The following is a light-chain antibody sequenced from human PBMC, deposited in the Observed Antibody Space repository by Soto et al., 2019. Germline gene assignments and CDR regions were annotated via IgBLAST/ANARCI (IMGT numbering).Light chain of an antibody. Sequence: QSALTQPASVSGSPGQSITISCTGTSGDVGGYNYVSWYQQHPGKAPKLIIYEVSDRPSGVSNRFSGSKSGNTASLTISGLQAEDEADYYCSSYTRGSTLVFGGGTKLTVL. V-gene: IGLV2-14*01. CDR3: SSYTRGSTLV. CDR1: SGDVGGYNY. J-gene: IGLJ3*02. CDR2: EVS.